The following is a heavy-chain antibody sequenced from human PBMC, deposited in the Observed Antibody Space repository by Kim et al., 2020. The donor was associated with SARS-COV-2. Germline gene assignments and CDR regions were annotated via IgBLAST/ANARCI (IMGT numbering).Heavy chain of an antibody. J-gene: IGHJ4*02. D-gene: IGHD3-22*01. CDR3: ARQRSSGFQYYFDY. V-gene: IGHV4-59*08. Sequence: NPSLKSRVTISVDTSKNQFSLKLSSVTAADTAVYYCARQRSSGFQYYFDYWGQGTLVTVSS.